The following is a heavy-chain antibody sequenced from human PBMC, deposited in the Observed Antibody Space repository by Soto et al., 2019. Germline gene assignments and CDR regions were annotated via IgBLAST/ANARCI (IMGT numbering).Heavy chain of an antibody. Sequence: QVQLVESGGGVVQPGRSLRLSCAASGFTFSSYAMHWVRQAPGKGLEWVAVISFDGSNKYYADSVKDRFTVSRDNSKNTLYVPMNSLRAEDTAVYYCGRDRRFGNGYNLGFDYWGQGTLVTVSS. J-gene: IGHJ4*02. CDR3: GRDRRFGNGYNLGFDY. V-gene: IGHV3-30-3*01. D-gene: IGHD5-12*01. CDR1: GFTFSSYA. CDR2: ISFDGSNK.